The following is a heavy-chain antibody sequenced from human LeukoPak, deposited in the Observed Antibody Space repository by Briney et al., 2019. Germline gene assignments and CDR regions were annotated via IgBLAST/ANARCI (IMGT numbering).Heavy chain of an antibody. V-gene: IGHV1-69*05. Sequence: ASVKVSCKASGGTFSSYAISWVRQAPGQGLEWMGGIIPIFGTANHAQKFQGRVTITTDESTSTAYMELSSLRSEDTAVYYCARDGPDAFDIWGQGTMATVSS. CDR2: IIPIFGTA. J-gene: IGHJ3*02. CDR1: GGTFSSYA. CDR3: ARDGPDAFDI.